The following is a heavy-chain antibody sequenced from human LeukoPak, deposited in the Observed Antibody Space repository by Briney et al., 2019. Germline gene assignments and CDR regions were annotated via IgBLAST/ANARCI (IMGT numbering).Heavy chain of an antibody. V-gene: IGHV3-23*01. D-gene: IGHD3-22*01. CDR1: GFTFSSYA. Sequence: GGSLRLSCAASGFTFSSYAMSWVRQAPGKGLEWVSSVSGSGGSTYYADSVKGRFAISRDNSKSTLFLQMNSLRAEDTAVYYCAKHRFESGGYHSTDWGQGTLVTVSS. CDR3: AKHRFESGGYHSTD. J-gene: IGHJ4*02. CDR2: VSGSGGST.